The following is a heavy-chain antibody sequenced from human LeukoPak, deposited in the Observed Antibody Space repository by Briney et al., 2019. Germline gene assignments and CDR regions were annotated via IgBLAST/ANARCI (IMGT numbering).Heavy chain of an antibody. CDR2: ISYDGSNK. J-gene: IGHJ6*03. Sequence: GGSLRLSCAASGFTFSSYGMHWVRQAPGKGLEWVAVISYDGSNKCYADSVKGRFTISRDNSKNTLYLQMNSLRAEDTAVYEXXXXXXXXXXTYYYYYMDVWGKGTTDTVSS. V-gene: IGHV3-30*03. CDR3: XXXXXXXXXTYYYYYMDV. CDR1: GFTFSSYG.